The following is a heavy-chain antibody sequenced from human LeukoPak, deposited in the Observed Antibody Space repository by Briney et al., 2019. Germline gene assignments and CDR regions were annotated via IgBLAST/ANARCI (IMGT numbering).Heavy chain of an antibody. CDR2: IRYDGSNK. D-gene: IGHD3-10*01. J-gene: IGHJ4*02. CDR1: GFTSSSYG. Sequence: GGSLRLSCAASGFTSSSYGMHWVRQAPGKGLEWVAFIRYDGSNKYYADSVKGRFTISRDNSKNTLYLQMNSLRAEDTAVYYCARGKKVLLWFGGYYFDYWGQGTLVTVSS. CDR3: ARGKKVLLWFGGYYFDY. V-gene: IGHV3-30*02.